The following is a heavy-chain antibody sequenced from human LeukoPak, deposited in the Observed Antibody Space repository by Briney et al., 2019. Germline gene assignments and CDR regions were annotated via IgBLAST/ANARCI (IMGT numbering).Heavy chain of an antibody. CDR2: INHSGST. J-gene: IGHJ4*02. CDR3: ARGPPYYYDSSGYYRFDY. D-gene: IGHD3-22*01. V-gene: IGHV4-34*01. CDR1: GGSFSGYY. Sequence: SETLSLTCAVYGGSFSGYYWSWIRQPLGKGLEWIGEINHSGSTNYSPSLKTRVTISVDTSRNHFSLELSSVTAADTAVYYCARGPPYYYDSSGYYRFDYWGQGTLVTVSS.